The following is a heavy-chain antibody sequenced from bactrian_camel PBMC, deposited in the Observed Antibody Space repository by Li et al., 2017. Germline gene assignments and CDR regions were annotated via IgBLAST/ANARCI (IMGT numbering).Heavy chain of an antibody. CDR1: ANIRASYC. V-gene: IGHV3S28*01. CDR2: VYTSDGHT. J-gene: IGHJ6*01. D-gene: IGHD6*01. Sequence: QLVESGGSSVQAGGSLRLSCVSSANIRASYCMGWFRQAPGKEREGVAAVYTSDGHTYYADSVTGRFTITQDFAKNTLYLQMNSLKPEDTAMYYCAAEYHPVEFVTSSWFIFGYWGHGTQVTVS. CDR3: AAEYHPVEFVTSSWFIFGY.